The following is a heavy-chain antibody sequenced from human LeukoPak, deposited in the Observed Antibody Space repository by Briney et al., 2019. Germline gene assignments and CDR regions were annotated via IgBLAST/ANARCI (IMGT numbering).Heavy chain of an antibody. CDR2: ISAYNGNT. CDR3: ARDPGGYHPSFDC. D-gene: IGHD5-12*01. V-gene: IGHV1-18*01. CDR1: GYTFTSYG. Sequence: ASVTVSCKASGYTFTSYGFSWVRQAPGQGLEWMGWISAYNGNTNYAQKFQGRVSVTTDTSTSTAYMELRSLRSDDTAVYYCARDPGGYHPSFDCWGQGTLVTVSS. J-gene: IGHJ4*02.